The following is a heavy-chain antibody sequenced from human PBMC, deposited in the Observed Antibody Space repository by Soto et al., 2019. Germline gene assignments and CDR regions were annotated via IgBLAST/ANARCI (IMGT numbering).Heavy chain of an antibody. J-gene: IGHJ6*02. Sequence: SETLSLTCTVSGGSISSSSYYWGWIRQPPGKGLEWIGSIYYSGSTYYNPSLKSRVTISVDTSKNQFSLKLSSVTAADTAVYYCARASGIIVLVPAAMLHYYGMDVWGQGTTVTVSS. V-gene: IGHV4-39*01. CDR2: IYYSGST. CDR3: ARASGIIVLVPAAMLHYYGMDV. D-gene: IGHD2-2*01. CDR1: GGSISSSSYY.